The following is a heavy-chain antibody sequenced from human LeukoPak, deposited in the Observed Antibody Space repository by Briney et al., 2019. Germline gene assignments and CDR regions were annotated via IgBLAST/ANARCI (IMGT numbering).Heavy chain of an antibody. J-gene: IGHJ5*02. CDR2: VSYDGGSE. CDR3: ATGISVTGSS. Sequence: GGSLRLSCAASGFNFKDYAVHWVRQALGKGLEWVAVVSYDGGSEYYADSVKGRFTISRDNSKNTVYLQMNSLRTEDTAVYYCATGISVTGSSWGQGTLVTVSS. CDR1: GFNFKDYA. V-gene: IGHV3-30*04. D-gene: IGHD6-19*01.